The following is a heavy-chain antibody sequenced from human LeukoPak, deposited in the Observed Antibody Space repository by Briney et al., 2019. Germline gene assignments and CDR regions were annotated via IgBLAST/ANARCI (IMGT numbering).Heavy chain of an antibody. V-gene: IGHV3-23*01. CDR1: GFTFSSYA. CDR2: ISGSGGST. J-gene: IGHJ4*02. CDR3: SKPYYGSGSYYGFNYYAFDY. D-gene: IGHD3-10*01. Sequence: PGGSLRLSCAASGFTFSSYARSWVRQAPGKGLEWVSIISGSGGSTNYADSVKGRFTISRDNSKNTLYLQMNSLRAEDTAVYYCSKPYYGSGSYYGFNYYAFDYWGQGTLVTVSS.